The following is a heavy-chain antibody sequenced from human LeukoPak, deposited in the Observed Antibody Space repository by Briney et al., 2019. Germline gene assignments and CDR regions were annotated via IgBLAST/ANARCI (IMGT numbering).Heavy chain of an antibody. CDR1: GGSLSSYY. CDR3: ARGRTIFGVVTGWFDP. Sequence: SETLSLTCTVSGGSLSSYYWSWIRQPPGKGLEWIGYIYYSGSTNYNPSLKSRVTISVDTSKNQFSLKLSSVTAADTAVYYCARGRTIFGVVTGWFDPWGQGTLVTVSS. CDR2: IYYSGST. D-gene: IGHD3-3*01. J-gene: IGHJ5*02. V-gene: IGHV4-59*01.